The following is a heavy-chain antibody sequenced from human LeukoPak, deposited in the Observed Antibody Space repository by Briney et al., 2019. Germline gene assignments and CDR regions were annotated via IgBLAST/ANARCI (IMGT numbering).Heavy chain of an antibody. Sequence: GGSLRLSCAASGFTFDDYTMHWVRQAPGKGLEWVSLITWDGGSTYYADSVKGRFTISRDNSKNSLYLQMNSLRAEDTVVYYCARVGEVYSSRRAPSVYYYMDVWGKGTTVTVSS. CDR2: ITWDGGST. J-gene: IGHJ6*03. CDR1: GFTFDDYT. D-gene: IGHD6-13*01. V-gene: IGHV3-43*01. CDR3: ARVGEVYSSRRAPSVYYYMDV.